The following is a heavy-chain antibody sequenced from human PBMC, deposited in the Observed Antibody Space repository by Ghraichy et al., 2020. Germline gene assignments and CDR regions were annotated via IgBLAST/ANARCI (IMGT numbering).Heavy chain of an antibody. V-gene: IGHV3-48*02. CDR2: ISSSGKTI. D-gene: IGHD6-13*01. CDR3: VSSSFTSAGL. J-gene: IGHJ4*02. Sequence: GESLNISCVGSGVTFSTYNMNWVRQAPGKGLQWLSYISSSGKTIHYADSVKGRFTISRDNAKSSVYLQMDNLRDEDTAIYYCVSSSFTSAGLWGQGAQVTVSS. CDR1: GVTFSTYN.